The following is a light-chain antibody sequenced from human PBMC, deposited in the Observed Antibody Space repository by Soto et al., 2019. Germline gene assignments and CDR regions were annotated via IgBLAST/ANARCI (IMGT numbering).Light chain of an antibody. CDR2: GNS. CDR1: GSNIGAGYD. V-gene: IGLV1-40*01. CDR3: QSYDSSLSLVV. Sequence: QSVLTQPPSVSGAPGQRVTISCTGSGSNIGAGYDVHWYQQLPGTAPKLLIYGNSNRPSGVPDRFSGSKSGTSASLAITGLQAEDEADYYCQSYDSSLSLVVFGGGTQLTVL. J-gene: IGLJ2*01.